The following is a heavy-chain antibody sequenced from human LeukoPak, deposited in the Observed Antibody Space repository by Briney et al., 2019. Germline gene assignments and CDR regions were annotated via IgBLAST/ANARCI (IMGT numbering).Heavy chain of an antibody. V-gene: IGHV3-11*01. D-gene: IGHD5-18*01. J-gene: IGHJ5*02. CDR1: GFTFSDYY. CDR3: ARDLLVDTAMELGFDP. CDR2: ISSSGSTI. Sequence: GGSLRLSCAASGFTFSDYYMSWIRQAPGKGLEWVSYISSSGSTIYYADSVKGRFTISRDNAKDSLYLQMNSLRAEGTAVYYCARDLLVDTAMELGFDPWGQGTLVTVSS.